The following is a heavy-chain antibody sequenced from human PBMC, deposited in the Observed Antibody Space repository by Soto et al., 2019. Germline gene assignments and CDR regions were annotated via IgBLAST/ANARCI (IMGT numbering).Heavy chain of an antibody. V-gene: IGHV3-21*01. CDR3: VRDTIFDN. Sequence: GGSLRLSCAASGFSFSAFCMNWVRQAPGKGPEWLAAIATSDSYIYYADSVKGRFTISRDTAKNSVFLQMESLRPDDTAVYYCVRDTIFDNWGKGTL. CDR2: IATSDSYI. J-gene: IGHJ4*02. CDR1: GFSFSAFC.